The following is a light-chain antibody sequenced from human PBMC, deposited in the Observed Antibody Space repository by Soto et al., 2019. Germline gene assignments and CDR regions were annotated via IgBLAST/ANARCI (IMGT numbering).Light chain of an antibody. CDR3: QQYGNSPQT. CDR2: GAS. CDR1: QSVRGN. V-gene: IGKV3-15*01. J-gene: IGKJ1*01. Sequence: EIVMTPSPATLSVSPGERATLSCRASQSVRGNLAWYQQRPGQSPRLLIYGASSRATGIPVRFSGSGSGTEFTRSISSLQSEDFAVYYCQQYGNSPQTFGQGTKVDIK.